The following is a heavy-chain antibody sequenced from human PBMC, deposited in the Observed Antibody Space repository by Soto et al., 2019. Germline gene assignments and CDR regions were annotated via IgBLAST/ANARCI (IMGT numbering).Heavy chain of an antibody. J-gene: IGHJ4*02. D-gene: IGHD6-13*01. Sequence: GGPLGLSCAASGSTFSSYGFHGVRQAPARGLVGVAVISYDGSNKYYAESVKGRFTISRDNSKNTLYLQMNSLRAEDTAVYYCAKDSGYISSWYFDYWGQGTLVTVSS. CDR2: ISYDGSNK. V-gene: IGHV3-30*18. CDR1: GSTFSSYG. CDR3: AKDSGYISSWYFDY.